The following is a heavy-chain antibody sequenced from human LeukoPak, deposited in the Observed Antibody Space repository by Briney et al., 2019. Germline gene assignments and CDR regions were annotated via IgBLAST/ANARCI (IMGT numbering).Heavy chain of an antibody. J-gene: IGHJ4*02. Sequence: GASVKVSCKASGYTFTSYDVNWVRQAPGQGLEWMGWVNPNSGNTGYAQKFQGRVTMTRNTSISTAYMELSSLRSEDTAVYYCARDYTSGSYRFDYWGQGTLVTVSS. CDR2: VNPNSGNT. CDR3: ARDYTSGSYRFDY. V-gene: IGHV1-8*01. D-gene: IGHD3-10*01. CDR1: GYTFTSYD.